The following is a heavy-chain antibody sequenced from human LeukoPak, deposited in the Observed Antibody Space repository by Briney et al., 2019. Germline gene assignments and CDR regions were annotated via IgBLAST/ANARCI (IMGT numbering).Heavy chain of an antibody. CDR3: ARDRYGDGFAHFDY. V-gene: IGHV1-2*02. J-gene: IGHJ4*02. CDR2: ITPGGGT. Sequence: ASVKVSCKASGYTFTFHYLHWVRQAPGQGLQWMGWITPGGGTNYPQKFQGRVAITWDTSITTAYMDLSRLTSDDTAVYYCARDRYGDGFAHFDYWGQGALVTVSS. D-gene: IGHD5-24*01. CDR1: GYTFTFHY.